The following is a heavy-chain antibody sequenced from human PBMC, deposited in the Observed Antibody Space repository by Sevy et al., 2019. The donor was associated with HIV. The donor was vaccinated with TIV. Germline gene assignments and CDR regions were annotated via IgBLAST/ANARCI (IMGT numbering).Heavy chain of an antibody. CDR2: IGGSGGSS. CDR1: GFTFSSYV. D-gene: IGHD6-19*01. CDR3: AKAYSSGWYLWFDP. J-gene: IGHJ5*02. Sequence: GGSLRLSCAASGFTFSSYVMSWVRQAPGKGLEWVSAIGGSGGSSDYADSVKGRFTISRDNSNNRLFLQMNSLGAEDTAVYYCAKAYSSGWYLWFDPWGQGTLVTVSS. V-gene: IGHV3-23*01.